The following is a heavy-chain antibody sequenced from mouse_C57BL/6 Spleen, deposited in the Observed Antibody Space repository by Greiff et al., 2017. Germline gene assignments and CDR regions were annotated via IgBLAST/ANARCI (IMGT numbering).Heavy chain of an antibody. CDR3: ARGERGYARDN. Sequence: QVQLQQSGAELVKPGASVKISCKASGYAFSSYWLNWVKQRPGKGLEWIGQIYPGDGDTNYNGKFKGKATLTADKSSSTAYMQICSLTSEDSAVYFCARGERGYARDNWGQGTSVTVSA. J-gene: IGHJ4*01. CDR2: IYPGDGDT. CDR1: GYAFSSYW. V-gene: IGHV1-80*01.